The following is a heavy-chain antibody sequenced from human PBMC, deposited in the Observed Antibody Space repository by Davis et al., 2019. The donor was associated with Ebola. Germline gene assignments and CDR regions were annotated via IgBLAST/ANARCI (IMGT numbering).Heavy chain of an antibody. Sequence: GESLKISCAASGFTFSGYWMSWVRQAPGKGLEWVANIKQDGSEIHYVDSVKGRFTISRDNTKNSLYLQMNSLRDEDTAIYYCARDAFSLSRYDTEDHWGQGTLVTVSS. CDR2: IKQDGSEI. D-gene: IGHD3-9*01. J-gene: IGHJ4*02. CDR3: ARDAFSLSRYDTEDH. CDR1: GFTFSGYW. V-gene: IGHV3-7*01.